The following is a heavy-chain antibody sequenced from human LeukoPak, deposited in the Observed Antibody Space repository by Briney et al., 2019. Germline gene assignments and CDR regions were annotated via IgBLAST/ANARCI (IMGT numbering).Heavy chain of an antibody. J-gene: IGHJ4*02. D-gene: IGHD3-10*01. V-gene: IGHV4-39*01. CDR3: ASMYGSGSYYKDY. CDR1: GGSISSSSYY. CDR2: IYYSGST. Sequence: KASETLSLTCTVSGGSISSSSYYWGWIRQPPGKGLEWIGSIYYSGSTYYNPSLKSRVTISVDTSKNQFSLKLSSVTAADTAVYYCASMYGSGSYYKDYWGQGTLVTVSS.